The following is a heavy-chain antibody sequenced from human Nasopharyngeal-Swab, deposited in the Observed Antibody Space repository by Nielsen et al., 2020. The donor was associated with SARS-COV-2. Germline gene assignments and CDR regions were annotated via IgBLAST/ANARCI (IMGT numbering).Heavy chain of an antibody. D-gene: IGHD3-16*01. CDR3: ARASWGLSVFDR. Sequence: GGSLRLSCAVSGFTFSAYALSWVRQPPGKGLEWVSGISVSGGNTYYADSVAGRFTISRDNSNSRLFLQINSLRAEDTAVYYCARASWGLSVFDRWGQGTLVTVSS. J-gene: IGHJ4*02. CDR1: GFTFSAYA. V-gene: IGHV3-23*01. CDR2: ISVSGGNT.